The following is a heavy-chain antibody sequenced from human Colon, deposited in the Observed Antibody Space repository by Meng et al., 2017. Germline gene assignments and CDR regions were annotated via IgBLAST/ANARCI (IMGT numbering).Heavy chain of an antibody. CDR2: ISGDNGDT. J-gene: IGHJ4*02. V-gene: IGHV1-18*01. CDR1: GYTFSYYG. CDR3: QRGGSSSWNKHDY. D-gene: IGHD6-13*01. Sequence: ASVKVSCKASGYTFSYYGSTWLRQAPGQGLEWMGWISGDNGDTNYAQQLQGRGTMTTDTSTNTAYMELRSLRSDDTAVCYCQRGGSSSWNKHDYWGQGTLVTVSS.